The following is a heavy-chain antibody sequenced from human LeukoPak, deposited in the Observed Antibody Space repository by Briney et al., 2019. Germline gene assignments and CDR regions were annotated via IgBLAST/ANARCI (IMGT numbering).Heavy chain of an antibody. CDR3: ARVMAAAGTEWFDP. CDR1: GYTFTSYG. J-gene: IGHJ5*02. V-gene: IGHV1-18*01. Sequence: ASVKVSCKASGYTFTSYGISWVRQAPGQGLEWMGWISAYNGNTNYAQKPQGRVTMTTDTSTSTAYTELRSLRSDDTAVYYCARVMAAAGTEWFDPWGQGTLVTVSS. CDR2: ISAYNGNT. D-gene: IGHD6-13*01.